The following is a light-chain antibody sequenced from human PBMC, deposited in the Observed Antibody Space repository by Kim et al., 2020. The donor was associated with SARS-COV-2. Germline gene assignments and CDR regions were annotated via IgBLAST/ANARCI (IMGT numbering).Light chain of an antibody. CDR1: SSNLGAGYD. Sequence: QSVLTQPPSVSGAPGQRVTISCTGSSSNLGAGYDVNWYQQLPGTVPKLLIYANSNRPSGVPGRFSGSKSGSSASLAITGLQAEDETDYYCQSYDSSLSGYVFGTATKVTVL. CDR3: QSYDSSLSGYV. J-gene: IGLJ1*01. CDR2: ANS. V-gene: IGLV1-40*01.